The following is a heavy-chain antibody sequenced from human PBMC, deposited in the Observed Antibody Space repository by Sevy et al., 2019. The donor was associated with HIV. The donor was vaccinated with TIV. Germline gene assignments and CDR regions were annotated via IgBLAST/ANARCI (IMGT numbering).Heavy chain of an antibody. CDR1: GYTFTGYY. D-gene: IGHD6-13*01. J-gene: IGHJ5*02. V-gene: IGHV1-2*02. CDR3: ARDPTGAAAALSWFDP. Sequence: ASVKVSCQASGYTFTGYYMHWVRQAPGQGLEWMGWINPNSGGTNYAQKFQGRVTMTRDTSISTAYMELSSLRSDDTAVYYCARDPTGAAAALSWFDPWGQGTLVTVS. CDR2: INPNSGGT.